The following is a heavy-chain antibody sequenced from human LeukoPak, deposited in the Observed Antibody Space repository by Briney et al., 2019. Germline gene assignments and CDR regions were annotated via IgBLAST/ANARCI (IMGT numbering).Heavy chain of an antibody. CDR2: IGTAGDT. V-gene: IGHV3-13*01. D-gene: IGHD1-26*01. CDR1: GLDVSTTY. J-gene: IGHJ4*02. Sequence: GGSLRLSCAASGLDVSTTYMTWVRQATGKGLEWVSAIGTAGDTFYPGSVKGRFTISRENAKNSLYLQMNNLRAEDTAVYYCARQMTPHGNFDYWGQGTLVTVSS. CDR3: ARQMTPHGNFDY.